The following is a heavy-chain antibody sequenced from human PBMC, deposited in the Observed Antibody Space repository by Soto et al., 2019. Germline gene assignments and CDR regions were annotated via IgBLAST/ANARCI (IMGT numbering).Heavy chain of an antibody. V-gene: IGHV5-51*01. CDR3: ARRITAAGNDYSSYGMDV. CDR2: IYPGDSDT. CDR1: GDSFTSYW. J-gene: IGHJ6*02. D-gene: IGHD6-13*01. Sequence: GESLKISCEVSGDSFTSYWIGWVRQMPGKGLEWMGIIYPGDSDTRYSPSFQGQVTISADKSISTAYLQWSSLKASDTAMYYCARRITAAGNDYSSYGMDVRGPGPTVTVSS.